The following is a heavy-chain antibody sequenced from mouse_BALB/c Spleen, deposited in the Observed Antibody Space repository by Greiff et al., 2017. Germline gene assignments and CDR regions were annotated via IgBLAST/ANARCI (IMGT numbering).Heavy chain of an antibody. J-gene: IGHJ2*01. CDR3: ARAPITVVDYFDY. CDR1: GFTFSSFG. CDR2: ISSGSSTI. Sequence: EVKVVESGGGLVQPGGSRKLSCAASGFTFSSFGMHWVRQAPEKGLEWVAYISSGSSTIYYADTVKGRFTISRDNPKNTLFLQMTSLRSEDTAMYYCARAPITVVDYFDYWGQGTTLTVSA. V-gene: IGHV5-17*02. D-gene: IGHD1-1*01.